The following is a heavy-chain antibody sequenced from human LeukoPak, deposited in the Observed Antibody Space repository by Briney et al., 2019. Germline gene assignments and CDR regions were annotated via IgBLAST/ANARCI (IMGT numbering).Heavy chain of an antibody. V-gene: IGHV4-34*01. CDR1: GGSFSGYY. Sequence: PSETLSLTCAVYGGSFSGYYWSWIRQPPGKGLEWIGEINHSGSTNYNPSLKSRVTISVDTSKNQFSLKLSSVTAADTAVYYCAREGVYYDSIDYWGQGTLVTVSS. D-gene: IGHD3-22*01. CDR3: AREGVYYDSIDY. CDR2: INHSGST. J-gene: IGHJ4*02.